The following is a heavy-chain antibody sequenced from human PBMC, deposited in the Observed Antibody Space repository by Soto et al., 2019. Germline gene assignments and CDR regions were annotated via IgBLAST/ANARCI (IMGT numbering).Heavy chain of an antibody. CDR2: INHSGST. V-gene: IGHV4-34*01. J-gene: IGHJ6*01. CDR3: ARGRAYSYGYLPSMDV. D-gene: IGHD5-18*01. Sequence: SETLSLTCAVYGGSFSGYYWSWIRQPPGTGLEWIGEINHSGSTNYNPSLKSRVTISVDTSKNQFSLKLSSVTAADTAVYYCARGRAYSYGYLPSMDVWGQGTAVTDSS. CDR1: GGSFSGYY.